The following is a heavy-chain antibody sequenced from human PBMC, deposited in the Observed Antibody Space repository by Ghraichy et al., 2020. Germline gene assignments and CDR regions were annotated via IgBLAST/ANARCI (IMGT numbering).Heavy chain of an antibody. CDR2: ISGSGGST. CDR1: GFTFSSYA. V-gene: IGHV3-23*01. Sequence: GGSLRLSCAASGFTFSSYAMSWVRQAPGKGLEWVSAISGSGGSTYYADSVKGRFTISRDNSKNTLYLQMNSLRAEDTAVYYCAKDRSGYYYYYGMDVWGQGTTVTVSS. J-gene: IGHJ6*02. CDR3: AKDRSGYYYYYGMDV.